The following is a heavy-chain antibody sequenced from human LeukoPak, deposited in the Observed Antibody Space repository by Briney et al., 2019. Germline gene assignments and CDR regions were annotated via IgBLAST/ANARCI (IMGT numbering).Heavy chain of an antibody. CDR3: ARSLWPEDY. V-gene: IGHV3-7*01. CDR1: GFTFNNAW. CDR2: IKKDGSEK. D-gene: IGHD3-16*02. J-gene: IGHJ4*02. Sequence: PGGSLRLSCAASGFTFNNAWMNWVRQAPGKGLEWVANIKKDGSEKNYVDSVKGRFTISRDNAKTSVYLQMNSLGVEDTAVYYCARSLWPEDYWGRGTLVTVSS.